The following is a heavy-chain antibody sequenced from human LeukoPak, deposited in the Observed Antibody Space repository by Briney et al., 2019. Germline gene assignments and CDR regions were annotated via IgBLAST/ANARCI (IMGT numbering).Heavy chain of an antibody. Sequence: ASVKVSCKASRYTFTSYDINWVRQATGQGLEWMGWMNPNSGNTHNAQKFQGRVTITRHTFISAPYMWLSSLRSEDTAVCYCVRGTGGRSSAEFDYWGQGTLVTVSS. V-gene: IGHV1-8*03. CDR3: VRGTGGRSSAEFDY. CDR1: RYTFTSYD. CDR2: MNPNSGNT. D-gene: IGHD6-6*01. J-gene: IGHJ4*02.